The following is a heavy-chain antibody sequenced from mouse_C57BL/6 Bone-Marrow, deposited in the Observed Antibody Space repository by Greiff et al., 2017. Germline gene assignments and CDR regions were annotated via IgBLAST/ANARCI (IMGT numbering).Heavy chain of an antibody. Sequence: EVNVVESGGDLVKPGGSLKLSCAASGFTFSSYGMSWVRQTPDKRLEWVATISSGGSYTYYPDSVKGRFTISRDNAKNTLYLQMSSLQSEDTAMYYCARTGGYYAMDYWGQGTSVTVSS. J-gene: IGHJ4*01. CDR3: ARTGGYYAMDY. V-gene: IGHV5-6*01. CDR2: ISSGGSYT. CDR1: GFTFSSYG.